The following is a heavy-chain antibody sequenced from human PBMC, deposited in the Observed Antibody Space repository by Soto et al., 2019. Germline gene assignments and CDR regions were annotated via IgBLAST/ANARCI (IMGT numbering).Heavy chain of an antibody. V-gene: IGHV1-18*01. CDR1: GFAFSSYG. D-gene: IGHD1-1*01. J-gene: IGHJ4*02. Sequence: GASVKVSCKAFGFAFSSYGISWVRQAPGQGLEWMGWISVYTGNTIYAQNFQGRVTLTTDISTSTAYLEVRTLTSDDTAVYYCARDHGGATLALLYWGQGTLVTVSS. CDR3: ARDHGGATLALLY. CDR2: ISVYTGNT.